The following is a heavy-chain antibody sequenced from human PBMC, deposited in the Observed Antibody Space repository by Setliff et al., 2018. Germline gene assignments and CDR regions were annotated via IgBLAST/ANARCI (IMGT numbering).Heavy chain of an antibody. CDR1: GGTFSSYD. CDR3: AKDGVGAKYYFDY. D-gene: IGHD1-26*01. V-gene: IGHV1-2*02. J-gene: IGHJ4*02. Sequence: GASVKVSCKASGGTFSSYDINWVRQATGQGLEWMGWINPNSGGTNYAQKFQGRVTMTRDTSISTAYMELSRLRSDDTAVYYCAKDGVGAKYYFDYWGQGTLVTVS. CDR2: INPNSGGT.